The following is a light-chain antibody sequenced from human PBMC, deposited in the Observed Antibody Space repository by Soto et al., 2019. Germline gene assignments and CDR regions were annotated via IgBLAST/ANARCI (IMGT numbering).Light chain of an antibody. J-gene: IGLJ1*01. CDR1: SSDVGGYNY. CDR2: DVS. V-gene: IGLV2-14*01. Sequence: QSVLTQPASVSGSPGQSITISCTGTSSDVGGYNYVSWYQQHPGKAPKLMIYDVSNRPSGVSNRFFGSKSGSTASLTISGLQAEDEADYYCSSYTSSSTYVFGTGTKVTVL. CDR3: SSYTSSSTYV.